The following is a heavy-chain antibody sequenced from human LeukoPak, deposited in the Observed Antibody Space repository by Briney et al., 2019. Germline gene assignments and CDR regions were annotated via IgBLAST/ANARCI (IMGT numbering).Heavy chain of an antibody. CDR2: ISYDGSNK. CDR1: GFTFSSYG. Sequence: GGSLRLSCAASGFTFSSYGMHWVRQAPGKGLEWVAVISYDGSNKYYADSVKGRFTISRDNSKNTLYLQMNSLRAEDTAVYYCARVPTHYYYGMDVWGQGTTVTVPS. J-gene: IGHJ6*02. V-gene: IGHV3-30*03. CDR3: ARVPTHYYYGMDV. D-gene: IGHD4-11*01.